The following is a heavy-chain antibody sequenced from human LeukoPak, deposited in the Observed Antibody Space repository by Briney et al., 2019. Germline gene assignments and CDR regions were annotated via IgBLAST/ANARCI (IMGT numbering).Heavy chain of an antibody. Sequence: GGSLRLSCAASGFTFDDYGMSWVRQAPGKGLEWASGINWNGGSTGYADSVKGRFTISRDNAKNTVYLQMSNLRSEDTALYYCSKAGDTNYYRHGDYWGQGTLVTVSS. J-gene: IGHJ4*02. D-gene: IGHD4-11*01. CDR2: INWNGGST. V-gene: IGHV3-20*04. CDR1: GFTFDDYG. CDR3: SKAGDTNYYRHGDY.